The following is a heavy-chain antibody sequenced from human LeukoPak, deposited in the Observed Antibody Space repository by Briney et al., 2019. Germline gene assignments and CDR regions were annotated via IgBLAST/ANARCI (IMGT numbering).Heavy chain of an antibody. D-gene: IGHD3-10*01. Sequence: SKTLSLTCTASGGSISSSSYYWGWLRPPPGKGLEWIGSIYYSGSTYYNPSLKRRVNISVDTSKNQFSLKLSSVTAAGTAVYYCASLWPHYYYYYYMDVCGKGNTVTVSS. J-gene: IGHJ6*03. CDR2: IYYSGST. CDR3: ASLWPHYYYYYYMDV. CDR1: GGSISSSSYY. V-gene: IGHV4-39*01.